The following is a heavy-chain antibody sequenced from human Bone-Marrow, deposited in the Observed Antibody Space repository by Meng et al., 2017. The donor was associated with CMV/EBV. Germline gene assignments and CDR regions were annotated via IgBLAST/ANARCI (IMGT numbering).Heavy chain of an antibody. CDR3: ARDRIVVVPAAIPYSSSAHYYYYGMDV. D-gene: IGHD2-2*01. V-gene: IGHV4-34*01. CDR1: GGSFSGYY. J-gene: IGHJ6*02. Sequence: SEPLSLTCAVYGGSFSGYYWSWIRQPPGKGLEWIGEINHSGSTNYNPSLKSRVTISVDTSKNQFSLKLSPVTAADTAVYYCARDRIVVVPAAIPYSSSAHYYYYGMDVWGQGTTVTVSS. CDR2: INHSGST.